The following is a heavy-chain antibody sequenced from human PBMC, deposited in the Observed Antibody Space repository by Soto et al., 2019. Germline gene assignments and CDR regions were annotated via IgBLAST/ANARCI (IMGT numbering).Heavy chain of an antibody. CDR3: ARDQPIQTNWFDP. CDR2: INPSGGST. J-gene: IGHJ5*02. CDR1: GYTFTSYY. D-gene: IGHD2-2*02. V-gene: IGHV1-46*01. Sequence: QVQLVQSGAEVKKPGASVKVSCKASGYTFTSYYMHWVRQAPGQGLEWMGIINPSGGSTSYAQKFQGRVTMTRDTSTSTVYMELSGLRSEDTAVYYVARDQPIQTNWFDPWGQGTLVTVSS.